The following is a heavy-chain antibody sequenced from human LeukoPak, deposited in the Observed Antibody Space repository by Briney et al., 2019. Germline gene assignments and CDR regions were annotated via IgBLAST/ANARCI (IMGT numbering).Heavy chain of an antibody. V-gene: IGHV4-59*03. CDR3: ATNKDWAEAD. Sequence: SETLSLACSVSDGSIRTYYWSWIRQSPGQGLEWIGNIYYRGDINYNPSLKSRVIISIDTSKNQFSLKVTSLTAADTAVYYCATNKDWAEADWGQGTLVIVSS. J-gene: IGHJ4*02. D-gene: IGHD3/OR15-3a*01. CDR1: DGSIRTYY. CDR2: IYYRGDI.